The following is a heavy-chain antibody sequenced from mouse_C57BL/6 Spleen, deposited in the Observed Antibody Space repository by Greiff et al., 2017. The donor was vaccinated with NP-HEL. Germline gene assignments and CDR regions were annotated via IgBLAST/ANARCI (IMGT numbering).Heavy chain of an antibody. Sequence: VQLQQPGPELVKPGASVKLSCKASGYTFTSYDINWVKQRPGQGLEWIGWIHPRDGSTKYNEKFKGKATLTVDTSSSTAYMELHSLTSEDSAVYFCASGGVRFAYWGQGTLVTVSA. J-gene: IGHJ3*01. CDR3: ASGGVRFAY. CDR2: IHPRDGST. CDR1: GYTFTSYD. V-gene: IGHV1-85*01.